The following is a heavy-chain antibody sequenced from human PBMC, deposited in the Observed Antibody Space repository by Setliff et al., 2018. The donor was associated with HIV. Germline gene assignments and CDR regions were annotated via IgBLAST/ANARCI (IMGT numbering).Heavy chain of an antibody. CDR2: INPNGGYT. D-gene: IGHD3-3*01. CDR3: AADNYNCNSFDA. J-gene: IGHJ4*02. Sequence: GASVKVSCKASGYTFTSYAMHWVRQAPGQGLEWMGWINPNGGYTNYAQKFLGRVTMTQDTSFTTAYLELSRLGSDDTAVYYCAADNYNCNSFDAWGQGSLVTVSS. V-gene: IGHV1-2*02. CDR1: GYTFTSYA.